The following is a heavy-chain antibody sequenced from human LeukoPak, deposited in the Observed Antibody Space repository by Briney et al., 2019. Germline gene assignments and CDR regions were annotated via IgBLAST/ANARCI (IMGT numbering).Heavy chain of an antibody. CDR3: ARVQESQIDYYFDY. CDR1: GGSISRSNW. Sequence: PSGTLSLTCAVSGGSISRSNWWSWVRQPPGKGLEWIGEIYHSGSTNYNPSLKSRVTISVDKSKNQFSLKLSSVTAADTAVYYCARVQESQIDYYFDYWGQGTLVTVSS. D-gene: IGHD3-9*01. CDR2: IYHSGST. V-gene: IGHV4-4*02. J-gene: IGHJ4*02.